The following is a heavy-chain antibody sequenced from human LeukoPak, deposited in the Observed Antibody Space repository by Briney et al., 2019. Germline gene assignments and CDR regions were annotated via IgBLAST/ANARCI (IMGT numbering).Heavy chain of an antibody. D-gene: IGHD4-23*01. J-gene: IGHJ3*01. Sequence: PGGSLRLSCAASEFTFSNYAMSWVRQAPGKGLEWVSVISGSGGTTYYADSVKGRFTISRDNSKNTLYLQMNSLRAEDTAVYYCASHGNYGGNGYLDYWGQGTMVTVSS. CDR3: ASHGNYGGNGYLDY. V-gene: IGHV3-23*01. CDR2: ISGSGGTT. CDR1: EFTFSNYA.